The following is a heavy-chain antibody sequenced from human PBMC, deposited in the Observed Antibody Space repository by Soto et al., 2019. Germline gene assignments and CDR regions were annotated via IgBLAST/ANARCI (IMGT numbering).Heavy chain of an antibody. V-gene: IGHV3-23*01. CDR1: GFNFRNFP. J-gene: IGHJ4*02. CDR2: ISVSGDST. Sequence: PGGSLRLSCAASGFNFRNFPMTWVRQVPGKGLEWVSSISVSGDSTYYADSVKGRFTISRDNSKNTLYLQMNSLRTEDTAVYYCAKEVRPNDYWGQGTLVTV. D-gene: IGHD2-2*01. CDR3: AKEVRPNDY.